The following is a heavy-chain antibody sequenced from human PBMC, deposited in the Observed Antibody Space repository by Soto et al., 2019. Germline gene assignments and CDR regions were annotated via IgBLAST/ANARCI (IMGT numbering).Heavy chain of an antibody. Sequence: PGGSLRLSCAASGFTFSSYAMSWVRQAPGKGLEWVSAISGSGGSTYYADSVKGRFTISGDNSKNTLYLQMNSLRAEDTAVYYCAKGTAYYDSSGYYLDYWGQGTLVTVSS. D-gene: IGHD3-22*01. CDR1: GFTFSSYA. CDR3: AKGTAYYDSSGYYLDY. J-gene: IGHJ4*02. CDR2: ISGSGGST. V-gene: IGHV3-23*01.